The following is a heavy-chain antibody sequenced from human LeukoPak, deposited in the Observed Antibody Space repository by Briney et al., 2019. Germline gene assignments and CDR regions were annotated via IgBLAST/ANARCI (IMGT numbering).Heavy chain of an antibody. D-gene: IGHD6-19*01. CDR1: GFTVSSNY. CDR3: AKEIAVAGITRAFDI. CDR2: IYSGGST. Sequence: PGGSLRLSCAASGFTVSSNYMSWVRQAPGKGLGWVSVIYSGGSTYYADSVKGRFTISRDNSKNTLYLQMNSLRAEDTAVYYCAKEIAVAGITRAFDIWGQGTMVTVSS. J-gene: IGHJ3*02. V-gene: IGHV3-53*01.